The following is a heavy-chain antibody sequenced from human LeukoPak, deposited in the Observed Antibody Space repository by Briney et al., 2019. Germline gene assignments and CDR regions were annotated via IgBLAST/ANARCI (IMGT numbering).Heavy chain of an antibody. CDR1: GGSISIYY. Sequence: AETLSLTCTVSGGSISIYYWSWIRQPPGKGLEWIGYIYNSGNTNYSPSFNSRVTISEDTPKNQFSLKLSSVTAADTAVYYCARGRFSSSWATRNNWFDPWGQGTLVTVSS. J-gene: IGHJ5*02. CDR3: ARGRFSSSWATRNNWFDP. CDR2: IYNSGNT. V-gene: IGHV4-59*12. D-gene: IGHD6-13*01.